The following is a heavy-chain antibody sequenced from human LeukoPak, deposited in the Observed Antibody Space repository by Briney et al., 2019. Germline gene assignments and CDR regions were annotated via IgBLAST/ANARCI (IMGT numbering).Heavy chain of an antibody. CDR2: IYPGDSDT. Sequence: GESLKISCKGSGYSFTSYWIGWVRQMPGKGLEWMGIIYPGDSDTRYSPSFQGQVTISADKSISTAYLQWSSLKASDTAMYYCARDVEMATIRANAFDIWGQGTMVTVSS. CDR3: ARDVEMATIRANAFDI. CDR1: GYSFTSYW. D-gene: IGHD5-24*01. V-gene: IGHV5-51*01. J-gene: IGHJ3*02.